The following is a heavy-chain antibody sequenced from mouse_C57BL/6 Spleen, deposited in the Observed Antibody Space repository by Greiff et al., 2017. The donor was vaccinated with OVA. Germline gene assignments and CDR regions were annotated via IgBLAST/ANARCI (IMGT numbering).Heavy chain of an antibody. CDR1: GFTFSSYG. CDR3: ATFLHYYGSSYDYWYFDV. J-gene: IGHJ1*03. CDR2: ISSGGSYT. V-gene: IGHV5-6*01. D-gene: IGHD1-1*01. Sequence: EVKLMESGGDLVKPGGSLKLSCAASGFTFSSYGMSWVRQTPDKRLEWVATISSGGSYTYYPDSVKGRFSISRDNAKNTLYLQMSSLKSEDTAMYYCATFLHYYGSSYDYWYFDVWGTGTTVTVSS.